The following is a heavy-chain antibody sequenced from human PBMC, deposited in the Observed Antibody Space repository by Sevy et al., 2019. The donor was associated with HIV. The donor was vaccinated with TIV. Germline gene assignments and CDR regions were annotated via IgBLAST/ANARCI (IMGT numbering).Heavy chain of an antibody. J-gene: IGHJ5*02. D-gene: IGHD5-12*01. V-gene: IGHV4-59*01. CDR1: GGPISSYY. CDR2: IHYSGST. CDR3: ARAPPVRSGDDSLNWFDP. Sequence: SDTLSLTCTVSGGPISSYYWSWIRQPPGKKLEWIGYIHYSGSTKYNPSLNSRVTMSVDTSKNQFSLKLTSVTAADTAVYYCARAPPVRSGDDSLNWFDPWGQGTLVTVSS.